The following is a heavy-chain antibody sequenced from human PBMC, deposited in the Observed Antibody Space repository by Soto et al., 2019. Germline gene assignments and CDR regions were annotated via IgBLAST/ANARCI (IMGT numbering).Heavy chain of an antibody. CDR3: ARGKRSSLSYGDY. Sequence: QVQLVQSGGEVKKPGASVKVSCKASGYTFRDYSINWVRQAPGQGLEWMGWITVYNGNTKYAQQFQGRVTMTTDTSTNTAYMELTTLRSDDTAVYYCARGKRSSLSYGDYWGQGTLVTVSS. CDR2: ITVYNGNT. V-gene: IGHV1-18*01. D-gene: IGHD3-16*01. J-gene: IGHJ4*02. CDR1: GYTFRDYS.